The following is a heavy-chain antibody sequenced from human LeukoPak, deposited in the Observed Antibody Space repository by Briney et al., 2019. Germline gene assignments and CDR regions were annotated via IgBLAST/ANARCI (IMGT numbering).Heavy chain of an antibody. V-gene: IGHV4-39*01. CDR3: ASGGYSYGASDY. CDR1: GGSISSSSYY. J-gene: IGHJ4*02. Sequence: PSETLSLTCTVSGGSISSSSYYWGWIRQPPGKGLEWIGSIYYSGSTYYNPSLKSRVTISVDTSKNQFSLKLSSVTAADTAVYYCASGGYSYGASDYWGQGTLVTVSS. D-gene: IGHD5-18*01. CDR2: IYYSGST.